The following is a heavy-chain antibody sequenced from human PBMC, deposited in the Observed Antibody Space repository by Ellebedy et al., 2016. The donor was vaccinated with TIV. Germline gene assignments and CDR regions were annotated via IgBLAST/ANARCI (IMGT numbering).Heavy chain of an antibody. V-gene: IGHV3-21*01. CDR1: GFAFGGFC. CDR2: ISSISDDV. D-gene: IGHD2-15*01. CDR3: ARFSRGAPFVDYLYYMDV. Sequence: GESLKISCAASGFAFGGFCMNWVRQAPGKGLELVSSISSISDDVHHADSVKGRFTISRDNAKNSIYLQMNNLRPEDTAVYYCARFSRGAPFVDYLYYMDVWGKGTAVTVSS. J-gene: IGHJ6*03.